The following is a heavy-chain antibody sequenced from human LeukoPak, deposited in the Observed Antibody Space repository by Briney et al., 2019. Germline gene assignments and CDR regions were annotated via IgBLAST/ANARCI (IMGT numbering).Heavy chain of an antibody. CDR3: ARVNAGGGFDP. J-gene: IGHJ5*02. V-gene: IGHV4-34*01. Sequence: PSETLSLTCAAYGGSFSGYYWNWIRQPPGKGLEWIGEINHSGNTNYNSSLKSRITISVDTSKNQFSLKLSSVTAADTAVYSCARVNAGGGFDPWGQGTLVTVSS. D-gene: IGHD1-26*01. CDR2: INHSGNT. CDR1: GGSFSGYY.